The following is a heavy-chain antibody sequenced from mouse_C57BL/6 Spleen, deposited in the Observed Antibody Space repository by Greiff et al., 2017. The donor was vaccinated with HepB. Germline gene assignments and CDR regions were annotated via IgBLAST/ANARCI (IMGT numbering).Heavy chain of an antibody. Sequence: EVNVVESGGGLVQPGGSMKLSCAASGFTFSDAWMDWVRQSPEKGLEWVAEIRNKANNHATYYAESVKGRFTISRDDSKSSVYLQMNSLRAEDTGIYYCTRGSNYPRYFDVWGTGTTVTVSS. D-gene: IGHD2-5*01. V-gene: IGHV6-6*01. J-gene: IGHJ1*03. CDR2: IRNKANNHAT. CDR3: TRGSNYPRYFDV. CDR1: GFTFSDAW.